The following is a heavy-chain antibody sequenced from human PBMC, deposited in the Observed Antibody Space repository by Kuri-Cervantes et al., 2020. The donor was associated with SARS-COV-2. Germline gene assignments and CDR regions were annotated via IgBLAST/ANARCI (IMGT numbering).Heavy chain of an antibody. Sequence: KVSCKASGGTFDSYPISWVRQAPGQGLEWMGRIIPFLGISNSAQKFQGRVTITADKSTSTVYMELSSLRSEDTAVYYCASFTNYYYYGLDVWGQGTTVTVSS. V-gene: IGHV1-69*02. CDR1: GGTFDSYP. CDR3: ASFTNYYYYGLDV. J-gene: IGHJ6*02. CDR2: IIPFLGIS. D-gene: IGHD2-2*01.